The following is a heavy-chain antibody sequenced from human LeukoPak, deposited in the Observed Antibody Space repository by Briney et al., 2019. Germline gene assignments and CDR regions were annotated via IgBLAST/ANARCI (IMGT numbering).Heavy chain of an antibody. CDR2: ISSSSSYT. Sequence: GGPLRLSCAASGFTFSDYYMSWVRQAPGKGLEWVSYISSSSSYTNYADSVKGRFTISRDNSKNTLYLQMNSLRAEDTAVYYCAKDSLRYFDWLSDFDYWGQGTLVTVSS. D-gene: IGHD3-9*01. CDR3: AKDSLRYFDWLSDFDY. J-gene: IGHJ4*02. V-gene: IGHV3-11*05. CDR1: GFTFSDYY.